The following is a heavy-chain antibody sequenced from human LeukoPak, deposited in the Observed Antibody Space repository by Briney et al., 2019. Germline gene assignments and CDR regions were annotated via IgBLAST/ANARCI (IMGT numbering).Heavy chain of an antibody. CDR2: ISGSGGST. CDR3: AQPSYTH. CDR1: EFTYG. J-gene: IGHJ4*02. V-gene: IGHV3-23*01. Sequence: GGSLRLSCAASEFTYGMNWVRQAPGKGLEWVSAISGSGGSTYYADSVKGRFTISRDNSKNTLYLQMNSLRAEDTAVYYCAQPSYTHWGQGTLVTVSS. D-gene: IGHD3-16*02.